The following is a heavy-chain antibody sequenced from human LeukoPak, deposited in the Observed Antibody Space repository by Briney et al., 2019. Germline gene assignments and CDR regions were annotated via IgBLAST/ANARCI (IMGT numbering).Heavy chain of an antibody. J-gene: IGHJ4*02. V-gene: IGHV1-46*01. CDR2: INPSGGST. Sequence: ASVKVSCTASGYTFTSYYMHWVRQAPGQGLEWMGIINPSGGSTSYAQKFQGRVTMTRDTSTSTVYMELSSLRSEDTAVYYCARDPVYCGGDCSPFDYWGQGTLVTVSS. D-gene: IGHD2-21*02. CDR1: GYTFTSYY. CDR3: ARDPVYCGGDCSPFDY.